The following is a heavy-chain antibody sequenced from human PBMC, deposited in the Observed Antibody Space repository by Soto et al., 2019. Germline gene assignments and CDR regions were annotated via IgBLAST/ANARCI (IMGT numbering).Heavy chain of an antibody. V-gene: IGHV4-34*01. J-gene: IGHJ6*02. Sequence: PSETLSLTCAVYGGSFSGYYWSWIRQPPGKGLEWIGEINHSGSTNYNPSLKSRVTISVDTSKNQFSLKLSSVTAADTAVYCCARRRDSSSWYSKVYYYYYGMDVWGQGTTVT. CDR2: INHSGST. CDR1: GGSFSGYY. CDR3: ARRRDSSSWYSKVYYYYYGMDV. D-gene: IGHD6-13*01.